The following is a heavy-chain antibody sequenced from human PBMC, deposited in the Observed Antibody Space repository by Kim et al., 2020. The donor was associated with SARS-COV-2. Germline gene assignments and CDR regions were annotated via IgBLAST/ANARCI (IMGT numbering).Heavy chain of an antibody. J-gene: IGHJ4*02. D-gene: IGHD3-9*01. V-gene: IGHV3-49*02. Sequence: ASVKGRFTISRDDSKSIAYLQMNSLKTEDTAVYYCTRAAGYFDWLLPVDYWGQGTLVTVSS. CDR3: TRAAGYFDWLLPVDY.